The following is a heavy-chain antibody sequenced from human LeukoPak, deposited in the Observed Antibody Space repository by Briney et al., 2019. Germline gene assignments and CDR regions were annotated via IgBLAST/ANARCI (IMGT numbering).Heavy chain of an antibody. J-gene: IGHJ6*03. D-gene: IGHD5-18*01. CDR1: GFTFSSYS. CDR2: ISSSSSYI. Sequence: PGGSLRLSCAASGFTFSSYSMNWVRQAPGKGLEWVSSISSSSSYIYYADSVKGRFTISRDNAKNSLYLQMNSLRAEDTAVYYCARDQYSYVYYYYYMDVWGKGTTVTVSS. CDR3: ARDQYSYVYYYYYMDV. V-gene: IGHV3-21*01.